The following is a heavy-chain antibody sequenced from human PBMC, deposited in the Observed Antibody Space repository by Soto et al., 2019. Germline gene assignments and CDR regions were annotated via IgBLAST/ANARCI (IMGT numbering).Heavy chain of an antibody. V-gene: IGHV3-9*01. CDR1: GFTFDDYA. CDR2: ISWNSGSI. Sequence: SLRLSCAASGFTFDDYAMHWVRQAPGKGLEWVSGISWNSGSIGYADSVKGRFTISRDNAKNSLYLQMNSLRAEDTALYYCAKDKKCGFMAWLLPQDYYGMDVWGQGTTVTVSS. J-gene: IGHJ6*02. D-gene: IGHD3-3*01. CDR3: AKDKKCGFMAWLLPQDYYGMDV.